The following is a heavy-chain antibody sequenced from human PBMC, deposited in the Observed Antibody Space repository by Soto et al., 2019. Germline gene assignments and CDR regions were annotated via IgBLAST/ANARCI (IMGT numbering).Heavy chain of an antibody. D-gene: IGHD3-10*01. CDR2: ISSSSSYI. V-gene: IGHV3-21*01. Sequence: EVQLVESGGGLVKPGGSLRLSCAASGFTFSSYSMNWVRQAPGKGLEWVSSISSSSSYIYYADSVKGRFTISRDNAKNSLYLQMNSLRAEDTAVYYCARDLMVRGVIIEGDYWGRGTLVTVSS. J-gene: IGHJ4*02. CDR1: GFTFSSYS. CDR3: ARDLMVRGVIIEGDY.